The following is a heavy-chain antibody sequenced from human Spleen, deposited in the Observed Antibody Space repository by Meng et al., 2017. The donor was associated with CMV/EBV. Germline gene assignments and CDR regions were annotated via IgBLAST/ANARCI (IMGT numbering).Heavy chain of an antibody. V-gene: IGHV1-2*02. J-gene: IGHJ4*02. CDR1: GYTFSGYY. Sequence: ASVKVSCKASGYTFSGYYIHWVRQTPGQGLEWMGWNNPDSGGTNYAQKFQGRVTMTRDTSVSTAYMEVRRLSFDDTGVYYCARGDDNFWSGYYLDYWGQGTLVTVSS. CDR3: ARGDDNFWSGYYLDY. D-gene: IGHD3-3*01. CDR2: NNPDSGGT.